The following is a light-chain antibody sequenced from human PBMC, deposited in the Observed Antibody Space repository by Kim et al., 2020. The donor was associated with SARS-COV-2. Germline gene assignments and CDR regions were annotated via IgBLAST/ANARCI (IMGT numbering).Light chain of an antibody. CDR2: DNN. Sequence: QSVLTQPPSVSAAPGQKVTISCSGSSSNIGNNYVSWYQQLPGTATKLLIYDNNKRPSGIPDRFSGSKSGTSATLGITGLQTGDEADYYCGTWDSSLSGVFGGGTQLTVL. V-gene: IGLV1-51*01. J-gene: IGLJ3*02. CDR1: SSNIGNNY. CDR3: GTWDSSLSGV.